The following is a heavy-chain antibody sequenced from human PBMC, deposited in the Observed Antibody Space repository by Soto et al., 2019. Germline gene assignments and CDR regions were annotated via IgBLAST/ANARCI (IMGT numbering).Heavy chain of an antibody. D-gene: IGHD2-15*01. CDR2: ISYDGRKK. CDR3: AKYQVERGRCVPSD. V-gene: IGHV3-30*18. J-gene: IGHJ4*02. CDR1: GFTFSSCG. Sequence: GRSLRLSCAASGFTFSSCGMHWVRPATGKGMEWVALISYDGRKKYYADSVKGRFTISRDNSKNTLYLQMNSLRAEDTAVYECAKYQVERGRCVPSDWAQGTQV.